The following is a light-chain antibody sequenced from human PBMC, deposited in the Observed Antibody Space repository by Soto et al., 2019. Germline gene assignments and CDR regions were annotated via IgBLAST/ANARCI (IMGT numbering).Light chain of an antibody. CDR1: QSVSSSY. CDR3: QQYGSSPYT. J-gene: IGKJ4*01. V-gene: IGKV3-20*01. CDR2: GAS. Sequence: EIVLTQSPGTLSLSPGERATLSCRASQSVSSSYLAWYQQKPGQAPRLLIYGASSSATGIPDRFSGRGSGTDFTLTISRLEPEDFAVYYCQQYGSSPYTFGGGTKLDIK.